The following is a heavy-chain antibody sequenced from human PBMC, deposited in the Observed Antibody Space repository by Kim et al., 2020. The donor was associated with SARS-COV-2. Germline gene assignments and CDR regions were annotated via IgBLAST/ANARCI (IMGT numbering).Heavy chain of an antibody. CDR2: IYYSGST. CDR1: GGSISSSSYY. Sequence: SETLSLTCTVSGGSISSSSYYWGWIRQPPGKGLEWIGSIYYSGSTYYNPSLKSRVTISVDTSKNQFSLKLSSVTAADTAVYYCARAFGPYGGYFDYWGQGTLVTVSS. CDR3: ARAFGPYGGYFDY. V-gene: IGHV4-39*07. J-gene: IGHJ4*02. D-gene: IGHD3-3*01.